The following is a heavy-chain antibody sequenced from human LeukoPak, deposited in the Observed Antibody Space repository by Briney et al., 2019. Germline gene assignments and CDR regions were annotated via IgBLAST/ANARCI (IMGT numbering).Heavy chain of an antibody. CDR3: VKEIYGDSTGGRFQH. CDR1: GFTFNTYS. Sequence: GGSLRLSCAVSGFTFNTYSMNWVRQAPGKGLEWVSYISSSSSTIYYADSVKGRFTISRDNSKNTLYLQMNSLRAEDTAVYYCVKEIYGDSTGGRFQHWGQGTLVTVSS. V-gene: IGHV3-48*01. D-gene: IGHD4-17*01. J-gene: IGHJ1*01. CDR2: ISSSSSTI.